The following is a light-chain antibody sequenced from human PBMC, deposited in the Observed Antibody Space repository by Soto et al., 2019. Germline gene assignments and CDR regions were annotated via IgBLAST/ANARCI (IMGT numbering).Light chain of an antibody. Sequence: MTQSPSTLSASVGDRVTLSFRASQNVGNNLALYQQKPGQAPRLLIHGASTRHSGIPGRFSGSGSGTEFTLTISSLQSEDFAVYYCQPHDSWPRTFGQGTKVDI. CDR3: QPHDSWPRT. J-gene: IGKJ1*01. V-gene: IGKV3-15*01. CDR2: GAS. CDR1: QNVGNN.